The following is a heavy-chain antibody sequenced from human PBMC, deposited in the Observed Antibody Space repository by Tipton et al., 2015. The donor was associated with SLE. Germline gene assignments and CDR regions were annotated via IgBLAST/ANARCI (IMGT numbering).Heavy chain of an antibody. D-gene: IGHD6-13*01. CDR2: MSFSGTT. CDR1: GGFVSSHF. Sequence: TLSLTCTVSGGFVSSHFWGWIRQPPGKGLEWIETMSFSGTTYYNPSLKSRVSVSVDTSKNQFSLKLSSVTAADTAVYYCASRGIAAAIPGWYFDLWGRGTLVTVSS. CDR3: ASRGIAAAIPGWYFDL. V-gene: IGHV4-59*02. J-gene: IGHJ2*01.